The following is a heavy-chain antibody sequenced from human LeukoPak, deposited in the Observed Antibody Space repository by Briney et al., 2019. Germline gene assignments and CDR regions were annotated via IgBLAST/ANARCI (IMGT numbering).Heavy chain of an antibody. CDR2: IKQDGSEK. Sequence: GGSLRLSCAASGFTFSSYWMSWVRQAPGKGLEWVANIKQDGSEKYYVDSVKGRFTISRDNSKNTLYLQMNSLRAEDTAVYYCARDADYYDSSGYYPYWGQGTLVTVSS. CDR1: GFTFSSYW. D-gene: IGHD3-22*01. CDR3: ARDADYYDSSGYYPY. V-gene: IGHV3-7*01. J-gene: IGHJ4*02.